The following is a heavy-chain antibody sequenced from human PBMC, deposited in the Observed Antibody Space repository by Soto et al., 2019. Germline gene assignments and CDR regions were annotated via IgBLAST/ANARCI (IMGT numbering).Heavy chain of an antibody. J-gene: IGHJ4*02. CDR1: GYTFTSYS. V-gene: IGHV1-18*01. D-gene: IGHD5-12*01. CDR2: ISPYNGNT. Sequence: ASVKVSCKASGYTFTSYSINWVRQAPGQGLERMGWISPYNGNTNYAQKVQGRVTMTTDTSTTTDYMELRSLISDDTAVYFCATGLDGYISHWGQGSLVTVSS. CDR3: ATGLDGYISH.